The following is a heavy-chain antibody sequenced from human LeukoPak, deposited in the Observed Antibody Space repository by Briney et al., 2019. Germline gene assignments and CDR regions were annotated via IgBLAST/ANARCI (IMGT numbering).Heavy chain of an antibody. V-gene: IGHV4-59*01. Sequence: SETLSLTCTVSGGSISSYYWSWIRQPPGKGLEWIGNIYYSGSTNYNPSLKSRVTISVDTSKNQFSLKLSSVTAADTAVYYCARAQGIDYYDSSGSAFDIWGQGTMVTVSS. CDR2: IYYSGST. D-gene: IGHD3-22*01. CDR1: GGSISSYY. CDR3: ARAQGIDYYDSSGSAFDI. J-gene: IGHJ3*02.